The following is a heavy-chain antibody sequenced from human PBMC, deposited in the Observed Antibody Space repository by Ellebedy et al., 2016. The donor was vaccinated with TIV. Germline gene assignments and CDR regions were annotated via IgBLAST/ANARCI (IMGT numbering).Heavy chain of an antibody. D-gene: IGHD2-2*01. CDR3: ARDFHCTSNNCYERPSLYYFDS. Sequence: AASVKVSCKASGYTFISYYMHWVRQAPGQGLEWMGIINPSGGSTRSARKFQGRVTMTTDTFTSTAYRELRSLTSDDTAVYYCARDFHCTSNNCYERPSLYYFDSWGQGTLVTVSS. CDR1: GYTFISYY. CDR2: INPSGGST. V-gene: IGHV1-46*01. J-gene: IGHJ4*02.